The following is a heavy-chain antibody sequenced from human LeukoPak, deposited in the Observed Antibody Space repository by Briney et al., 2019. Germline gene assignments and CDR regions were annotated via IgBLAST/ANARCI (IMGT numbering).Heavy chain of an antibody. D-gene: IGHD6-19*01. Sequence: ASVKVSCKASGYTLTGYYMHWVRQAPVQGLEWMGWINPNSGGTNYAQKFQGRVTMTRDTSISTAYMELSRLRSDDTAVYYCARAWSRYSSGWKDYFDYWGQGTLVTVSS. CDR1: GYTLTGYY. J-gene: IGHJ4*02. V-gene: IGHV1-2*02. CDR3: ARAWSRYSSGWKDYFDY. CDR2: INPNSGGT.